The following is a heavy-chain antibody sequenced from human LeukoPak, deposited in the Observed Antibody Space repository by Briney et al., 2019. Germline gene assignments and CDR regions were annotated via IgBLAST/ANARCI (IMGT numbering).Heavy chain of an antibody. CDR1: GFTFISHE. CDR3: ARDMTGYRTYYFDY. Sequence: PGGSLRLSCAASGFTFISHEMNWVRQAPGKGLEWVSCISSSGSTIYYADSVKGRFTISRDNAKNSLYLQMNSLRAEDTAVYYCARDMTGYRTYYFDYWGQGTLVTVSS. V-gene: IGHV3-48*03. D-gene: IGHD5-12*01. J-gene: IGHJ4*02. CDR2: ISSSGSTI.